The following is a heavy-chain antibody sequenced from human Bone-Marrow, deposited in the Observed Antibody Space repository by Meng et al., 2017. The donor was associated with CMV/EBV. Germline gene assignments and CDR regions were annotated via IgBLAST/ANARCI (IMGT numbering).Heavy chain of an antibody. Sequence: SETLSLTCAVYGGSFSGYYWSWIRQPPGKGLEWIGEINHSGSTNYKPSLKSRVTISVDTSKHQFSLKLSSVTAADTAVYYCARGPARPRAGRPGGWFDPWGQGTLVTVSS. D-gene: IGHD6-6*01. CDR2: INHSGST. CDR1: GGSFSGYY. V-gene: IGHV4-34*01. CDR3: ARGPARPRAGRPGGWFDP. J-gene: IGHJ5*02.